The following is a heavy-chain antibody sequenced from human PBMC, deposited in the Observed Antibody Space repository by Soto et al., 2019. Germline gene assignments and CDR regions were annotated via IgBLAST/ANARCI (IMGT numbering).Heavy chain of an antibody. CDR3: ARGYCSSTSCYSYYYYGMDV. V-gene: IGHV6-1*01. CDR2: TYYRSKWYN. Sequence: PSQTLSLTCAISGDSVSSNSAAWNWIRQSPSRGLEWLGRTYYRSKWYNDYAVSVQSRITINPDTSTHQLSLQLNPVTPEATPVHYCARGYCSSTSCYSYYYYGMDVWGQGTTVTVSS. D-gene: IGHD2-2*02. CDR1: GDSVSSNSAA. J-gene: IGHJ6*02.